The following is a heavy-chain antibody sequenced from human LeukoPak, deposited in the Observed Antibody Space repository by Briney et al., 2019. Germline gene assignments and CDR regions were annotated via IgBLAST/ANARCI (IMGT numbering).Heavy chain of an antibody. CDR3: AREGQIGYCSGGSCYRADY. J-gene: IGHJ4*02. Sequence: PSETLSLTCTVSGGSISSYYWSWIRQPPGKGLEWIGYIYYSGSTNYNPSLKSRVTMSVDTSKNQFSLKLSSVTAADTAVYYCAREGQIGYCSGGSCYRADYWGQGTLVTVSS. CDR2: IYYSGST. CDR1: GGSISSYY. D-gene: IGHD2-15*01. V-gene: IGHV4-59*12.